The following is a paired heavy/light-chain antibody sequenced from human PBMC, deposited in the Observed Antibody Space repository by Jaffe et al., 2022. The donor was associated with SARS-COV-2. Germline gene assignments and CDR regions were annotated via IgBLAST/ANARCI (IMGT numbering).Heavy chain of an antibody. CDR1: GFTFSSYG. CDR3: AKDSGAGAYCGGDCYSYFDY. V-gene: IGHV3-30*18. CDR2: ISYDGSNK. D-gene: IGHD2-21*02. J-gene: IGHJ4*02. Sequence: QVQLVESGGGVVQPGRSLRLSCAASGFTFSSYGMHWVRQAPGKGLEWVAVISYDGSNKYYADSVKGRFTISRDNSKNTLYLQMNSLRAEDTAVYYCAKDSGAGAYCGGDCYSYFDYWGQGTLVTVSS.
Light chain of an antibody. J-gene: IGKJ1*01. CDR2: KAS. CDR1: QSISSW. CDR3: QQYNSPWT. Sequence: DIQMTQSPSTLSASVGDRVTITCRASQSISSWLAWYQQKPGKAPKLLIYKASSLESGVPSRFSGSGSGTEFTLTISSLQPDDFATYYCQQYNSPWTFGQGTKVEIK. V-gene: IGKV1-5*03.